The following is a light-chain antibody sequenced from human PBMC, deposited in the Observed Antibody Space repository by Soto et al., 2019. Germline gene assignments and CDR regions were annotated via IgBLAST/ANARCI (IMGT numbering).Light chain of an antibody. V-gene: IGLV2-8*01. CDR1: SSDVGGYNY. J-gene: IGLJ2*01. CDR3: SSYAGSNNFVV. CDR2: EVN. Sequence: QSALTQPPSASGSPGPSVTLSFTGTSSDVGGYNYVSWYQQHPGKAPKLMIYEVNKRPSGVPDRFSGSKSGNTASLTVSGLQAEDEADYYCSSYAGSNNFVVFGGGTKLTVL.